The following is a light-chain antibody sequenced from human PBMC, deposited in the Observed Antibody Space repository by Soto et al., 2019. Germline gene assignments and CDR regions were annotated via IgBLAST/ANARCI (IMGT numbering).Light chain of an antibody. Sequence: VVLTQSPGTLSLSPGERATLSCRASQSVGRRYLAWYQQKPGQAPRLLIYDTSDRASDIPDRFSGGGSETDFSLTISRLVPEDSAVYYCQHQGTFGGGTKAEIK. CDR1: QSVGRRY. J-gene: IGKJ4*01. CDR3: QHQGT. V-gene: IGKV3-20*01. CDR2: DTS.